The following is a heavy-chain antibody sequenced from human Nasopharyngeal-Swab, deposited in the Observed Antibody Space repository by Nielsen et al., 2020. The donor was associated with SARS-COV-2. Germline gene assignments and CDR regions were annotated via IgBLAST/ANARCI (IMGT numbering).Heavy chain of an antibody. D-gene: IGHD2-2*01. V-gene: IGHV1-2*02. Sequence: ASVKVSCKASGYNFTGYYMHWVRQAPGQGLEWMGWINPNSGGTNYAQKFQGRVTMTRDTSISTAYMELSRLRSDDTAVYYCARDQTISSNAFDIWGQGTMVTVSS. CDR3: ARDQTISSNAFDI. J-gene: IGHJ3*02. CDR2: INPNSGGT. CDR1: GYNFTGYY.